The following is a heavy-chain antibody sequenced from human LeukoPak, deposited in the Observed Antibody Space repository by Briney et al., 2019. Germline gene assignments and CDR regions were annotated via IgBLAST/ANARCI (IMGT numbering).Heavy chain of an antibody. V-gene: IGHV3-23*01. J-gene: IGHJ5*02. CDR1: GFTFSNYA. CDR3: AKDGYGFWSAYQIDL. D-gene: IGHD3-3*01. Sequence: RPGGSLRLSCAASGFTFSNYAMTWVRQAPGKGLEWVSAISGNDGSTYYSDSVTGRFTISRDNSKNTLYLQMTSLRPDDTAVYYCAKDGYGFWSAYQIDLWGQGTAVTVSS. CDR2: ISGNDGST.